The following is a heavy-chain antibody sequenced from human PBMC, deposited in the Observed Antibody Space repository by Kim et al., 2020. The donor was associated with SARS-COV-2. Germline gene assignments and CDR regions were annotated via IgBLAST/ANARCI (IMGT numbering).Heavy chain of an antibody. CDR3: ASGNEPYYYFGLDL. V-gene: IGHV3-48*03. D-gene: IGHD1-1*01. CDR1: GFTFGSYE. J-gene: IGHJ6*02. CDR2: ISSTGSAI. Sequence: GGSLRLSCAGSGFTFGSYEMNWVRQAPGKGLECVSYISSTGSAIYYADSVKGRFTISRHNAKNSLYLQMNSLRAEDTAVYYCASGNEPYYYFGLDLWGQGTTVTVSS.